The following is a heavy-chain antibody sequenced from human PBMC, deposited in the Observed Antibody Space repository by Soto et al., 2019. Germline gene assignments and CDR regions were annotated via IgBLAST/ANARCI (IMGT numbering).Heavy chain of an antibody. CDR2: MSYDGSNT. CDR3: AKGWSYYEG. Sequence: QLVESGGGVVQPGRSLRLSCTASGFTFSNYAMHWVRQAPGEGLEWVAMMSYDGSNTYYADSVKGRFTISRDNSKNTLYLQMNSLRAEDTAVYYCAKGWSYYEGWGQGTLVTVSS. CDR1: GFTFSNYA. J-gene: IGHJ4*02. D-gene: IGHD1-26*01. V-gene: IGHV3-30*18.